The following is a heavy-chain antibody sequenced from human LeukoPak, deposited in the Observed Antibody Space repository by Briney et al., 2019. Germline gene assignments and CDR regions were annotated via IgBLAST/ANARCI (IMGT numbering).Heavy chain of an antibody. CDR3: ARIIKYYYDSSGYSGETFDI. D-gene: IGHD3-22*01. Sequence: GGSLRLSCAASGFTFSDYYMSWIRQAPGKGLEWVSYISSSGSTIYYADSVKGRFTISRDNAKNSLYLQMNSLRAEDTAVYYCARIIKYYYDSSGYSGETFDIWGQGTMVTVSS. J-gene: IGHJ3*02. CDR2: ISSSGSTI. V-gene: IGHV3-11*01. CDR1: GFTFSDYY.